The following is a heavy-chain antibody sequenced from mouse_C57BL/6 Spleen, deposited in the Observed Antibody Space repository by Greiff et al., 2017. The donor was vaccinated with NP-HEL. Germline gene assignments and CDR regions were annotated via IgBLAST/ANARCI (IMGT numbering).Heavy chain of an antibody. CDR2: INPSTGGT. V-gene: IGHV1-42*01. CDR3: VLYYDYEGYFDV. D-gene: IGHD2-4*01. Sequence: EVQLQQSGPELVKPGASVKISCKASGYSFTGYYMNWVKQSPEKSLEWIGEINPSTGGTTYNQKFKAKATLTVDKSSSTAYMQLKSLTSEDSAVYYCVLYYDYEGYFDVWGTRTTVTVSS. J-gene: IGHJ1*03. CDR1: GYSFTGYY.